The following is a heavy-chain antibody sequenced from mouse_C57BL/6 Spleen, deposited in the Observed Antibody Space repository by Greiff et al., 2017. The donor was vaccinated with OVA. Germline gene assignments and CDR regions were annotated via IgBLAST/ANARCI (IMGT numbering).Heavy chain of an antibody. CDR1: GFSLTSYG. CDR3: AAIYYYVSSHDYYAIDY. Sequence: QVQLQQSGPGLVQPSQSLSITCTVSGFSLTSYGVHWVSQSPGKGLEWLGVIWRGGSTDYNAAFMSRLSITKDNSKSKVFFKMNSLQADDTAIYYCAAIYYYVSSHDYYAIDYWGQGTSVTVSS. D-gene: IGHD1-1*01. V-gene: IGHV2-5*01. J-gene: IGHJ4*01. CDR2: IWRGGST.